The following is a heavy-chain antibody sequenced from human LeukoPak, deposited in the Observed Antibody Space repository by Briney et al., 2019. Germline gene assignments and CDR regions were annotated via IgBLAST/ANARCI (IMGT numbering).Heavy chain of an antibody. Sequence: QPGGSLRLSCAASGFTFSSYAMSWVRQAPGKGLEWVSIISGSGTSTYYADSVKGRFTISRDNSKNTLYLQMNSLRAEDTAVYYCAKEGIAVAGSSRPFDYWGQGTLVTVSS. CDR3: AKEGIAVAGSSRPFDY. CDR1: GFTFSSYA. D-gene: IGHD6-19*01. J-gene: IGHJ4*02. V-gene: IGHV3-23*01. CDR2: ISGSGTST.